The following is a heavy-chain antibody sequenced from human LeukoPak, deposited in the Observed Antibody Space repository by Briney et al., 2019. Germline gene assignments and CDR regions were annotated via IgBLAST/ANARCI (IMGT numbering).Heavy chain of an antibody. Sequence: ASVKVSCKAPGGTFSSYAISWVRQAPGQGLEWMGGIIPIFGTANYAQKFQGRVTITADEYTSTAYMELSSLRSEDTAVYYCARAARQLGAFDIWGQGTMVTVSS. D-gene: IGHD6-6*01. CDR2: IIPIFGTA. CDR1: GGTFSSYA. V-gene: IGHV1-69*13. J-gene: IGHJ3*02. CDR3: ARAARQLGAFDI.